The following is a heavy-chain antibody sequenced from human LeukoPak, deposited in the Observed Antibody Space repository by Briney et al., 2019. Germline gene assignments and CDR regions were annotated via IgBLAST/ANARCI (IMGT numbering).Heavy chain of an antibody. D-gene: IGHD6-19*01. J-gene: IGHJ4*02. CDR1: GFTFSCYA. Sequence: GGSLRLSCSASGFTFSCYAMYWVRQAPGKGLEYVSTISSNGGSTYYADLVKGRFTISRDNSKNTLFLQMSSLRAEDTAVYYCVKNAIYTSGWYGGYFDYWGQGTLVTVSS. CDR2: ISSNGGST. CDR3: VKNAIYTSGWYGGYFDY. V-gene: IGHV3-64D*09.